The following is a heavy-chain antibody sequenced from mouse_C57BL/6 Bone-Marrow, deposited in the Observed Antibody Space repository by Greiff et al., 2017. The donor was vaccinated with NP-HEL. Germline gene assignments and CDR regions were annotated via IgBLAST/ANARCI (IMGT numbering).Heavy chain of an antibody. V-gene: IGHV1-81*01. CDR3: AREAYDYAAGFAY. J-gene: IGHJ3*01. D-gene: IGHD2-4*01. Sequence: VNLVESGAELARPGASVKLSCKASGYTFTSYGISWVKQRTGQGLEWIGEIYPRSGNTYYNEKFKGKATLTADKSSSTAYMELRSLTSEDSAVYFCAREAYDYAAGFAYWGQGTLVTVSA. CDR1: GYTFTSYG. CDR2: IYPRSGNT.